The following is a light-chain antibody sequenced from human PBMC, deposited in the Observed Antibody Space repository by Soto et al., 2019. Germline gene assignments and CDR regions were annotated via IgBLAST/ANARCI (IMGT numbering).Light chain of an antibody. J-gene: IGLJ2*01. V-gene: IGLV2-14*03. CDR1: SSDIGGYIY. Sequence: QSVLTQPASVSGSPGQSITISCTGTSSDIGGYIYVSWYQHHPGKAPKLLIYDVSNRPSGVSNRFSGSKSGNTASLTISGLKVEDEADYFCSTYTSSRTRFGGGTKLTVL. CDR2: DVS. CDR3: STYTSSRTR.